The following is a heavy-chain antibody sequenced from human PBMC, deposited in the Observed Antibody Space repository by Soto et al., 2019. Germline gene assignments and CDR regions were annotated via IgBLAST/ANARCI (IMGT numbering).Heavy chain of an antibody. D-gene: IGHD3-10*01. CDR3: AKDRYHSLVRGWFDP. CDR1: GFTFSGHG. Sequence: QVQLVESGGGVVQPGRSLRLSCAASGFTFSGHGMHWVRQAPGKGLEWLGVISYDGSNKYYADSVKGRFTISSDNSKNTLYLQMNSLRVEDTAVYYCAKDRYHSLVRGWFDPWGQGTLVTVSS. J-gene: IGHJ5*02. V-gene: IGHV3-30*18. CDR2: ISYDGSNK.